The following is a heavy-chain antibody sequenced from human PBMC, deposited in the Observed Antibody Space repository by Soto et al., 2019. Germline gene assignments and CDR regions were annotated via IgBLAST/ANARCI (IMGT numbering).Heavy chain of an antibody. V-gene: IGHV1-18*01. J-gene: IGHJ3*02. CDR3: ARPYFHYYDSRGAPPDAFDS. CDR1: GYTFTSYG. D-gene: IGHD3-22*01. Sequence: ASVKVSCKASGYTFTSYGISWVRQAPGQGLEWLGWISAYSGNTNYAQKLQGRVTMTTDTSTSTAYMELRSLRSDDTAVYYCARPYFHYYDSRGAPPDAFDSWGQGTMVTV. CDR2: ISAYSGNT.